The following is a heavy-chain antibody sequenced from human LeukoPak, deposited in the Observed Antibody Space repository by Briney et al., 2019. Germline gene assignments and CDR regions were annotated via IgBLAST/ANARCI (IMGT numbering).Heavy chain of an antibody. CDR1: GASINSDTYY. D-gene: IGHD1/OR15-1a*01. CDR3: ARYQTGTMFAV. Sequence: SETLSLTCTVSGASINSDTYYWGWIRQPPGKGLEWIGTHSHSGSAYYNPSLRSRITISLDTSENQLSLKLYSVTAADTAIYYCARYQTGTMFAVWGQGTLVTISS. V-gene: IGHV4-39*07. J-gene: IGHJ4*02. CDR2: HSHSGSA.